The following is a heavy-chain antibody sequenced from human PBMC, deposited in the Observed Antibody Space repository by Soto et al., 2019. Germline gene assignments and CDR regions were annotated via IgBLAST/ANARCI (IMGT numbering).Heavy chain of an antibody. CDR2: ISYDGSNK. Sequence: QVQLVESGGGVVQPGRSLRLSCAASGFTFSSYAMHWVRQAPGKGLEWVAVISYDGSNKYYADSVKGRFTISRDNSKNRLYLQMTSLRAEDTAVYYCARDPAAPAAIGYYYGMDVWGQGTTVTVSS. V-gene: IGHV3-30-3*01. J-gene: IGHJ6*02. CDR3: ARDPAAPAAIGYYYGMDV. CDR1: GFTFSSYA. D-gene: IGHD2-2*01.